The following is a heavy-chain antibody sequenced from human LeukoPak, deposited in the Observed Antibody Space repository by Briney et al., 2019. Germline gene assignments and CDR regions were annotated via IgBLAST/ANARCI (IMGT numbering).Heavy chain of an antibody. CDR3: ARAKSIAAADFDY. CDR2: IIPIFATA. V-gene: IGHV1-69*06. D-gene: IGHD6-13*01. Sequence: AASVKVSCKASGGTFRTYTINWVRQAPGQGLEWMGGIIPIFATANIAQKFQDRVTLTADTSTTTVYMELSSLRSEDTAVYYCARAKSIAAADFDYWGQGTLVTVSS. CDR1: GGTFRTYT. J-gene: IGHJ4*02.